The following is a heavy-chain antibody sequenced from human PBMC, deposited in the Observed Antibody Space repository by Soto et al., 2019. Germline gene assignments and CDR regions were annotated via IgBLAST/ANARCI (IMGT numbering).Heavy chain of an antibody. CDR3: ARDVRDSTSYYGLVFDP. J-gene: IGHJ5*02. CDR2: INPAGGNT. CDR1: GNTFSTYY. D-gene: IGHD3-10*01. Sequence: QVQVVQSGAEVKTPGASVKVSCKTSGNTFSTYYMHWVRQAPGQGLEWMGLINPAGGNTIFAQKFQGRLTMTRDTSPSTVYMELSSMRSEDTAVYYCARDVRDSTSYYGLVFDPLGQGTLVTVSS. V-gene: IGHV1-46*01.